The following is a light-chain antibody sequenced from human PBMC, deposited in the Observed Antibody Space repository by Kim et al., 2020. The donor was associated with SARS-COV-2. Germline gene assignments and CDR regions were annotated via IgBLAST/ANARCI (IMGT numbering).Light chain of an antibody. CDR3: HQYVSSLWT. J-gene: IGKJ1*01. V-gene: IGKV3-20*01. CDR2: GAS. CDR1: QSIRNNY. Sequence: PGERATLSCRASQSIRNNYITWYQQKPGQAPRLLIYGASSRATGIPERFSGSGSGTDFTLTISRLEPEDSAVYYCHQYVSSLWTFGQGTKVDIK.